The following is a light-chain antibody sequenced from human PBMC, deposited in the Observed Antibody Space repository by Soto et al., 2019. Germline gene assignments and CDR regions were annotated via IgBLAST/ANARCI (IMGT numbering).Light chain of an antibody. J-gene: IGKJ3*01. CDR1: QSISSY. CDR3: QQSYSTPI. CDR2: AAS. V-gene: IGKV1-39*01. Sequence: DIQMTQSPSSLSASVGDRVTITCRASQSISSYLNWYQQKPGKDPKLLIYAASSLQSGVPSRFSGSGSGTDFTLTISSLQPEDFATYYCQQSYSTPIFGPGTKVDIK.